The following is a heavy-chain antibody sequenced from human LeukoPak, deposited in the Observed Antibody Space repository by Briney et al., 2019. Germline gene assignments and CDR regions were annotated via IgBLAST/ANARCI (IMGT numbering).Heavy chain of an antibody. CDR3: AREVPTTSYGILTGYYNPNFDY. Sequence: ASVKVSCKASGYTFTSYGISWVRQAPGQGLEWMGWISAYNGNTNYAQKLQGRVTMTTDTSTSTAYMELRSLRSDDTAVYYCAREVPTTSYGILTGYYNPNFDYWGQGTLVTVSS. V-gene: IGHV1-18*01. D-gene: IGHD3-9*01. J-gene: IGHJ4*02. CDR2: ISAYNGNT. CDR1: GYTFTSYG.